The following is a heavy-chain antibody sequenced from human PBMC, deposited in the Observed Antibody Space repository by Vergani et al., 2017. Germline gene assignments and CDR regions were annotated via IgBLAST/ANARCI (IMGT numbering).Heavy chain of an antibody. J-gene: IGHJ4*01. Sequence: VQVVETGGGLVQPGGSLRLSCAASGFTVSSYGMHWVRQAPGKGLEWVAVIWYDGSNKYYADSVKGRFTISRDNSKKMLYLEMNSLRNDDTALYYCTKGPQQRLNVLDNWGQGTLVTVSS. CDR3: TKGPQQRLNVLDN. CDR1: GFTVSSYG. CDR2: IWYDGSNK. D-gene: IGHD6-25*01. V-gene: IGHV3-30*02.